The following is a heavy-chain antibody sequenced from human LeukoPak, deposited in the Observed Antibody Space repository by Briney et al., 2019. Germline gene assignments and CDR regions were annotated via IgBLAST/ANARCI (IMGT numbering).Heavy chain of an antibody. J-gene: IGHJ4*02. Sequence: SETLSLTCTVSGGSIGSYYWNWIRQPLGKGLEWIGYIYYSESTNYNPSLKSRATISVDTSKNQFSLKVSSVTAADTAVYYCARSKDGFNADYWGQGTLVTVSS. CDR2: IYYSEST. D-gene: IGHD5-24*01. CDR3: ARSKDGFNADY. CDR1: GGSIGSYY. V-gene: IGHV4-59*01.